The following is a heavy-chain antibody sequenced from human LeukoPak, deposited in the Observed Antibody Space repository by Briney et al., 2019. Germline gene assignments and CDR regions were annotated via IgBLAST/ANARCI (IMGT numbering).Heavy chain of an antibody. D-gene: IGHD3-10*01. J-gene: IGHJ4*02. Sequence: SETLSLTCTVSGGSLNISSYYWSWIRQPPGKGLEWIGYIYHSGSTNYNPSLKSRVTISVDTSKNQFSLKLSSVTAADTAVYYCARVGTYGSGSYLSWLDYWGQGTLVTVSS. V-gene: IGHV4-61*01. CDR1: GGSLNISSYY. CDR2: IYHSGST. CDR3: ARVGTYGSGSYLSWLDY.